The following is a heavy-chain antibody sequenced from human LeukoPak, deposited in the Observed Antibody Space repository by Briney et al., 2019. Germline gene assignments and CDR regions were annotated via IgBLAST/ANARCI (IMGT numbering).Heavy chain of an antibody. Sequence: PGGSLRLSCAASAFTVSNNYMTWVRQAPGKGLEWVSVTYGDGSTNYADSVRGRFTISRDNSKNTLYLHMNSLRAEDTAVYYCAKTIAARHYYYYGMDVWGQGTTVTVSS. CDR3: AKTIAARHYYYYGMDV. CDR1: AFTVSNNY. J-gene: IGHJ6*02. V-gene: IGHV3-53*01. CDR2: TYGDGST. D-gene: IGHD6-6*01.